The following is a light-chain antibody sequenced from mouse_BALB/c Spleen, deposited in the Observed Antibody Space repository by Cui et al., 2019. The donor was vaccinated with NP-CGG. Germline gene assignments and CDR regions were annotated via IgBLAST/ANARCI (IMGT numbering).Light chain of an antibody. Sequence: QAVVTPESALTTSSGATVTLTCRSSTGAVTTSNYANWVQENPDHLFTGLIGGTNNRAPGVPARFSGSLIGDKAALTITGAQTKDEAIYFCALWYSNHWVFGGGTKLTVL. CDR2: GTN. J-gene: IGLJ1*01. V-gene: IGLV1*01. CDR1: TGAVTTSNY. CDR3: ALWYSNHWV.